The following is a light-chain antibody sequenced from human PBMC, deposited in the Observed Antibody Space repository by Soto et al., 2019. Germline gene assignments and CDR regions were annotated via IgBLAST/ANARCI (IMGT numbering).Light chain of an antibody. V-gene: IGKV1-39*01. J-gene: IGKJ1*01. CDR2: AAS. CDR3: QQSYSTLTWT. Sequence: DIQMTQSPSSLSASVGDRVTITCRASQSISNYLNWYQQKTGKGPKLLIYAASSLQSGVPSRFSGSRSGTDFTLTISSLKPEDFATYYCQQSYSTLTWTFGQGTKVEIK. CDR1: QSISNY.